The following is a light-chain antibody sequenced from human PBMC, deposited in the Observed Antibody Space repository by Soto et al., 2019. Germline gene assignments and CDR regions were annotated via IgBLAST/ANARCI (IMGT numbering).Light chain of an antibody. CDR1: QSVSSN. Sequence: EIVMTQSPATLSVSPGESATLSCRASQSVSSNLAWYQQKPGQAPSLLIYGASIRATGIPARFSGSGSGTDFTLIISSLQSEDFAVYYCQQYNNWPPWTFGPGTKVEIK. V-gene: IGKV3-15*01. J-gene: IGKJ1*01. CDR3: QQYNNWPPWT. CDR2: GAS.